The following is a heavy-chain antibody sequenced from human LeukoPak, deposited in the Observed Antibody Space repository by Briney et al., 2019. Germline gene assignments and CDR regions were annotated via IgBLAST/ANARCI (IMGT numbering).Heavy chain of an antibody. CDR1: GFTFSSYA. CDR3: AKSGIVVVTPGG. D-gene: IGHD3-22*01. V-gene: IGHV3-23*01. CDR2: ISGSGGST. J-gene: IGHJ4*02. Sequence: GGSLRLSCAASGFTFSSYAMSWVRQAPGKGLEWVSAISGSGGSTYYADSVKGRFTISRDNSKNTLYLQTNSLRAEDTAVYYCAKSGIVVVTPGGWGQGTLVTVSS.